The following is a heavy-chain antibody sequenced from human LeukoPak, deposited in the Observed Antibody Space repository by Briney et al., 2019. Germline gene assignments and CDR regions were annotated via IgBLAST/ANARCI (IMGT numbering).Heavy chain of an antibody. CDR3: ARVGYGDYSSYYYYYMDV. D-gene: IGHD4-17*01. CDR2: IYSGGST. Sequence: GGSLRPSCAASGFTFSSNYMRWVRQAPGKGVEGGSVIYSGGSTYYTDSVKGRVTISRDKSKKTLYVQRNSLRAEDTAVYYCARVGYGDYSSYYYYYMDVWGKGTTVTVSS. J-gene: IGHJ6*03. CDR1: GFTFSSNY. V-gene: IGHV3-53*01.